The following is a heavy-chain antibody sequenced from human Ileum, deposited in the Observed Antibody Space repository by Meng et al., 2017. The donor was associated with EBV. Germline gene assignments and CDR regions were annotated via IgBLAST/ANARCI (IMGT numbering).Heavy chain of an antibody. CDR3: ASRPGIAVAGFDY. V-gene: IGHV1-3*04. CDR1: GYTFTSYA. J-gene: IGHJ4*02. D-gene: IGHD6-19*01. Sequence: QGQLVQPGAEMKKPGATVEVSCKASGYTFTSYAMNWVRQAPGQRLEWMGWINTGNGETKYSQKFQGRVTLTRDTSASTAYMELSSLRSEDTAVYYCASRPGIAVAGFDYWGQGTLVTVSS. CDR2: INTGNGET.